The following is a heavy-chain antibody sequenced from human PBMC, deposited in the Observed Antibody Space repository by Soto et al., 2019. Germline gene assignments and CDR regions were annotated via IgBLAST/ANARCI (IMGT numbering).Heavy chain of an antibody. J-gene: IGHJ4*02. CDR1: GFTFSSYA. CDR2: ISYGGSNN. CDR3: ARDFGSLGATIDY. D-gene: IGHD1-26*01. Sequence: GGSLRLSCAASGFTFSSYAMHWVRQAPGKGLEWVAVISYGGSNNYYADSVKGRFTISRDNSKNTLYLQMNSLRAEDTAVYYCARDFGSLGATIDYWGQGTLVTVSS. V-gene: IGHV3-30-3*01.